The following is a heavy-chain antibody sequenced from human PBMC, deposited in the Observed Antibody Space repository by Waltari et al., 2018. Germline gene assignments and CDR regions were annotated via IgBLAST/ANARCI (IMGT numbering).Heavy chain of an antibody. Sequence: VRLVESGGGLVQPGGSLRLSCSTSGFTFSNYWMSWFRQAPGKGLEWVANINQDGSGRYHVDSVKGRFTISRDNAMNSLHLQMNSLRAEDTAVYYCARGDSDFREGASWGQGTLVTVSS. V-gene: IGHV3-7*01. CDR3: ARGDSDFREGAS. D-gene: IGHD3-10*01. J-gene: IGHJ5*02. CDR2: INQDGSGR. CDR1: GFTFSNYW.